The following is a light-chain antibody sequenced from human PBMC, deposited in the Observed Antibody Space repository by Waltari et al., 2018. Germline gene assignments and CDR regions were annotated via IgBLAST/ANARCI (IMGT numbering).Light chain of an antibody. J-gene: IGLJ1*01. CDR3: CSFAGYGIYV. V-gene: IGLV2-23*02. CDR2: DIT. Sequence: QSALTQPASVSGSLGQSITISCSETADNVDIVSLFPWYQRHPGRAPRLLIYDITQRPSGISDRFSGSKSGKTASLTISGLQAEDEADYYCCSFAGYGIYVFGSGTHVTVL. CDR1: ADNVDIVSL.